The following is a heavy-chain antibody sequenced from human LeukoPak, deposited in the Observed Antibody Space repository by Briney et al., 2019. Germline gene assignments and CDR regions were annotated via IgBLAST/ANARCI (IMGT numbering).Heavy chain of an antibody. CDR3: AKEASGYGYYFDY. V-gene: IGHV3-48*01. CDR2: ISSSSSTI. D-gene: IGHD3-10*01. J-gene: IGHJ4*02. Sequence: PGGSLRLSCAASGFTFSSYSMNWVRQAPGKGLEWVSYISSSSSTIYYADSVKGRFTISRDNAKNSLYLQMSSLRAEDTAVYYCAKEASGYGYYFDYWGQGTLVTVSS. CDR1: GFTFSSYS.